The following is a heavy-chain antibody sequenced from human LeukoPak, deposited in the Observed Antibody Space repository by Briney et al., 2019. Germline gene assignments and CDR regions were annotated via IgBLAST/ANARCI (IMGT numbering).Heavy chain of an antibody. V-gene: IGHV4-39*01. Sequence: SETPSLTCTVSGGSISSSSYYWGWIRQPPGKGLEWIGSIYYSGSTYYNPSLKSRVTISVDTSKNQFSLRLSSVTAADTAVYYCARRPYTSGWYYYFDYWGQGTLVTVSS. CDR2: IYYSGST. J-gene: IGHJ4*02. D-gene: IGHD6-19*01. CDR1: GGSISSSSYY. CDR3: ARRPYTSGWYYYFDY.